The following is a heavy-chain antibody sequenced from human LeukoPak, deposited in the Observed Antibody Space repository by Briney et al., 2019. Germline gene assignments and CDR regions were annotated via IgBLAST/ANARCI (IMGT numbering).Heavy chain of an antibody. D-gene: IGHD3-16*02. CDR1: GGSFSGYY. V-gene: IGHV4-34*01. J-gene: IGHJ4*02. Sequence: PSETLSLTCAVHGGSFSGYYWSWIRQPPGKGLEWIGEINHSGRANYNPSLKSRVTMSVDTSNNQFFLSLSSVTAADTAVYYCARGSLNRVITFGGVIVDDYWGQGTLVTVSS. CDR3: ARGSLNRVITFGGVIVDDY. CDR2: INHSGRA.